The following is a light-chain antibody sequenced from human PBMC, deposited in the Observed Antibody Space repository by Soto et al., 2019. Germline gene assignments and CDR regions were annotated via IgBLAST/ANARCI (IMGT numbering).Light chain of an antibody. CDR2: AAS. V-gene: IGKV1-39*01. CDR1: QSISVY. Sequence: TQSPSSLSASVGDRVTITCRASQSISVYLNWYQQKPGKAPKLLIYAASSLQSGVPSRFSGIESGTDFTLTISSLQPEDFATYYCQQGYSTPHTFGQGTKLEIK. J-gene: IGKJ2*01. CDR3: QQGYSTPHT.